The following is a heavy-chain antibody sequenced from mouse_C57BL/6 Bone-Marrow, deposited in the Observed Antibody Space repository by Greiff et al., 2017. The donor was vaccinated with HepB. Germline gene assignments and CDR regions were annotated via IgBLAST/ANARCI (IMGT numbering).Heavy chain of an antibody. Sequence: EVQVVESGEGLVKPGGSLKLSCAASGFTFSSYAMSWVRQTPEKRLEWVAYISSGGDYIYYADTVKGRFTISRDNARNTLYLQMSSLKSEDTAMYYCTRVPYDYDFDYWGQGTTLTVSS. J-gene: IGHJ2*01. CDR3: TRVPYDYDFDY. D-gene: IGHD2-4*01. CDR2: ISSGGDYI. CDR1: GFTFSSYA. V-gene: IGHV5-9-1*02.